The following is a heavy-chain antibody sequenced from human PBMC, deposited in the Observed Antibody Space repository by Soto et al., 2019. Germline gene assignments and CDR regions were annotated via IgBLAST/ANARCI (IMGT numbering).Heavy chain of an antibody. Sequence: SETLSLTCTVSSGSISSYYWSWIRQPPGKGLEWIGYIYYSGSTNYNPSLKSRVTISVDTSKNQFSLKLSSVTAADTAVYYCASSTGYSSGWPEYYFDYWGQGTLVTVSS. V-gene: IGHV4-59*01. D-gene: IGHD6-19*01. J-gene: IGHJ4*02. CDR1: SGSISSYY. CDR3: ASSTGYSSGWPEYYFDY. CDR2: IYYSGST.